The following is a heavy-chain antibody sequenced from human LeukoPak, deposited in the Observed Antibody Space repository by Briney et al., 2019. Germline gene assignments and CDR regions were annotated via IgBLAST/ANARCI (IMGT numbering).Heavy chain of an antibody. Sequence: SETLSLTCTVSVVSIRSYYWICIREPPGKGVECLGYLYDSGSTNYLPSLKSRVTISVDTSQNQFSMKLSSVTAAETAVYYCARHGGSWTFDYWGQGTLVTVSS. CDR3: ARHGGSWTFDY. CDR2: LYDSGST. D-gene: IGHD6-13*01. CDR1: VVSIRSYY. J-gene: IGHJ4*02. V-gene: IGHV4-59*08.